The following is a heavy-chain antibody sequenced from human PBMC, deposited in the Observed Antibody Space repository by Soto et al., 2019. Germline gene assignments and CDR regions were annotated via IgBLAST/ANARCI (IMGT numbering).Heavy chain of an antibody. V-gene: IGHV3-15*01. Sequence: GGSLRLSCVASGFNLSHPWMTWVRQAAGKGLEWVGRIKSKTDGGTADYAAPVKGRATISRDASKNTVYLQMNSLKTEDTAVYYCTTGIYYDILTGYHNVAYWGQGALVTVSS. D-gene: IGHD3-9*01. CDR2: IKSKTDGGTA. CDR1: GFNLSHPW. J-gene: IGHJ4*02. CDR3: TTGIYYDILTGYHNVAY.